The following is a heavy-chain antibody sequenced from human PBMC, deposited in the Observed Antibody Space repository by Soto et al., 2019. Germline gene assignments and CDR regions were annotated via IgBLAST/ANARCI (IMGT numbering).Heavy chain of an antibody. CDR3: VRVPTGGYAFSLDDY. J-gene: IGHJ4*02. D-gene: IGHD5-12*01. CDR1: GFTFSSYW. V-gene: IGHV3-74*01. Sequence: EVQLVESGGGLVQPGGSLRLSCAASGFTFSSYWMHWVRQAPGKGLVWVSRINSDGSSTTYADSVKGRFTISRDNAKNTLYLQMNSLRGEDTDVYYCVRVPTGGYAFSLDDYWGQGTLVTVSS. CDR2: INSDGSST.